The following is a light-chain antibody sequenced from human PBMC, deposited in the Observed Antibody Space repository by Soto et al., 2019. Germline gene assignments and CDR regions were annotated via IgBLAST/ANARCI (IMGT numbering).Light chain of an antibody. CDR1: SSDVGGYNY. V-gene: IGLV2-11*01. CDR2: DVS. CDR3: CSYAASNTFV. Sequence: QSALTQPRSVSGSPGQSVTISCTGTSSDVGGYNYVSWYQQYSGKAPKVMIYDVSKRPSGVPDRFSGSKSGNTASLTISGLQDEHEADYYCCSYAASNTFVFGTGTKVTV. J-gene: IGLJ1*01.